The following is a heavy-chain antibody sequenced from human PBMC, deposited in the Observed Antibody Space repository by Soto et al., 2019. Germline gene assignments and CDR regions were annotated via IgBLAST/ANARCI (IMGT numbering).Heavy chain of an antibody. Sequence: SVKVSCKASGGTFSSYTISWVRQAPGQGLEWMGRIIPILGIANYAQKFQGRVTITADKSTSTAYMELSSLRSEDTAVYYCARVDAGYSYGNYYYYYYMDVWGKGTTVTVSS. V-gene: IGHV1-69*02. CDR2: IIPILGIA. J-gene: IGHJ6*03. CDR1: GGTFSSYT. CDR3: ARVDAGYSYGNYYYYYYMDV. D-gene: IGHD5-18*01.